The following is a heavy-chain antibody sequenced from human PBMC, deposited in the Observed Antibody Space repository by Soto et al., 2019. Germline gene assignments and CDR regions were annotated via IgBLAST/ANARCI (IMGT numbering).Heavy chain of an antibody. CDR3: ARRHTLGYSSSWYLGY. CDR1: GYTFTSYD. V-gene: IGHV1-8*01. J-gene: IGHJ4*02. D-gene: IGHD6-13*01. Sequence: QVQLVQSGAEVKKPGASVKVSCKASGYTFTSYDINWVRQATGQGLEWMGWMNPNSGNTGYAQKFQGRDTMTRNTSISTAYMELSSLRSEDTAVYYCARRHTLGYSSSWYLGYWGQGTLVTVSS. CDR2: MNPNSGNT.